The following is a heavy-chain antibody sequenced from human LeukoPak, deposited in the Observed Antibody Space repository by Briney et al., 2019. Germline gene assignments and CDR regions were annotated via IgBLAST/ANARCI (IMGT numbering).Heavy chain of an antibody. CDR2: INHSGST. J-gene: IGHJ4*02. D-gene: IGHD1-20*01. CDR3: ARHGGRYNWSPSD. Sequence: SKTLSLTCAVYGVSFSGYYWSWIRQPPGKGLEWIGEINHSGSTNYNPSLKSRFTISADTSKNQFSLKLSSVTAADTAVYYCARHGGRYNWSPSDWGQGTLVTVSS. V-gene: IGHV4-34*01. CDR1: GVSFSGYY.